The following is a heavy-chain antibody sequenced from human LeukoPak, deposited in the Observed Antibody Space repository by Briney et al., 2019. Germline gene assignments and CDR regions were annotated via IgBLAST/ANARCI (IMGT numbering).Heavy chain of an antibody. J-gene: IGHJ3*02. V-gene: IGHV1-69*13. CDR1: VCTFSSYA. CDR2: IIPIFGTA. Sequence: SVKVSCKASVCTFSSYAISWVGQAPGQGLEWMGGIIPIFGTANYAQKFQGRVTITADESTSTAYMELSSLRSEDTAAYYCARDSSGWDAFDIWGQGTMVTVSS. CDR3: ARDSSGWDAFDI. D-gene: IGHD6-19*01.